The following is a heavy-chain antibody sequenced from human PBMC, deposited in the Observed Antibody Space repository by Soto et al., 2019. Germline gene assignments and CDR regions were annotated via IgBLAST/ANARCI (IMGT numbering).Heavy chain of an antibody. D-gene: IGHD2-15*01. Sequence: GASVKVSCKASGGTFSSYTISWVRQAPGQGLEWMGRIIPILGIANYAQKFQGRVTITADKSTSTAYMELSSLRSEDTAVYYCARDFLSVVVAASEHYFDYWGQGTLVTVSS. CDR2: IIPILGIA. J-gene: IGHJ4*02. CDR3: ARDFLSVVVAASEHYFDY. V-gene: IGHV1-69*04. CDR1: GGTFSSYT.